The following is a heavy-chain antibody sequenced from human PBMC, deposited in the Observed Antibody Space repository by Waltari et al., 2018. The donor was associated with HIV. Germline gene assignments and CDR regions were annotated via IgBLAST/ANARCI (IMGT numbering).Heavy chain of an antibody. CDR2: INPGNSVT. CDR3: VVGPHYFDGPEGRGRLDYFQN. D-gene: IGHD3-9*01. J-gene: IGHJ1*01. Sequence: EVQLVQSRKEIKKPGESLKISWKGSGYKFNTYWIGWVRQFPGKGLEWMGIINPGNSVTRYSLSSQGQVTISADTSVTTAYLHWRSLKASDTAKYYCVVGPHYFDGPEGRGRLDYFQNWGQGTLVTVSS. CDR1: GYKFNTYW. V-gene: IGHV5-51*01.